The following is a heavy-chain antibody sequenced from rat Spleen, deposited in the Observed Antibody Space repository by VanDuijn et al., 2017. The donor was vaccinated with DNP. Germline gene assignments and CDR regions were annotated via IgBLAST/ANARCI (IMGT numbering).Heavy chain of an antibody. Sequence: EVQLVESGGGLVQPGRSLKLSCAASGFTFSDYNMAWVRQAPKKGLEWVATISYDGSSRNYRDSVKGRFTVSRDNAKSTLYLQMDSLRSEDTATYYCARPDYWGQGVMVTVSS. V-gene: IGHV5-7*01. CDR1: GFTFSDYN. CDR3: ARPDY. J-gene: IGHJ2*01. CDR2: ISYDGSSR.